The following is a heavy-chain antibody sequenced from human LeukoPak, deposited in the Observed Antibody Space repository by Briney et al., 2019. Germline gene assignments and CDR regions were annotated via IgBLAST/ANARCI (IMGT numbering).Heavy chain of an antibody. CDR1: GGSISGGGYY. CDR2: IYYSGST. Sequence: PSETLSLTCTVSGGSISGGGYYWSWIRQHPGKGLEWIGYIYYSGSTYYNPSLKSRVTISVDTSKNQFSLKLSSVTAADTAVYYCARSGILGYCSSTSCYDAEYFQHWGQGTLVTVSS. D-gene: IGHD2-2*01. CDR3: ARSGILGYCSSTSCYDAEYFQH. J-gene: IGHJ1*01. V-gene: IGHV4-31*03.